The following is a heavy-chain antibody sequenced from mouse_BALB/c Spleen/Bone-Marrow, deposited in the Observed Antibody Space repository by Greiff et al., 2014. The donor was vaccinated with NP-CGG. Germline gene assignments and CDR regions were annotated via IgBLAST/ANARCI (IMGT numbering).Heavy chain of an antibody. Sequence: VQLKESGGGLVQPGGSLKLTCAASGFDFSRYWMSWVRQAPGKGLEWVGEINPNSRTINYTPSLKDKFIISRDNAKNTLDLQMSKVRSEDTALYYCARCGYYGFLEYWGQGTTLTVSS. CDR1: GFDFSRYW. CDR3: ARCGYYGFLEY. D-gene: IGHD1-1*01. J-gene: IGHJ2*01. CDR2: INPNSRTI. V-gene: IGHV4-1*02.